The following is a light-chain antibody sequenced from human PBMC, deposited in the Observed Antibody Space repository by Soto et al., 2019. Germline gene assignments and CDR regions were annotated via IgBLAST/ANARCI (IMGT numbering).Light chain of an antibody. Sequence: QSVLTQPLSASGTPGQRVTISCSGSSSNIGSNTVNWYQQLPGTAPKLLIYSNNQRPSGVPDRFSGSKSGTSASLAISGLQSEDEADYYCAAWDDSLNGPFYVFGTGTKVTVL. CDR2: SNN. V-gene: IGLV1-44*01. CDR1: SSNIGSNT. J-gene: IGLJ1*01. CDR3: AAWDDSLNGPFYV.